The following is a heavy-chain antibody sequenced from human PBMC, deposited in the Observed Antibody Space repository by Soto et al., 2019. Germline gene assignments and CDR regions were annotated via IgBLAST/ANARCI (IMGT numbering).Heavy chain of an antibody. CDR2: IYYSGST. J-gene: IGHJ3*02. D-gene: IGHD2-15*01. V-gene: IGHV4-59*01. CDR1: GGSISSYY. CDR3: ARDGCSGGSCYSTSDAFDI. Sequence: SETLSLTCTVSGGSISSYYWSWIRQPPGKGLEWIGYIYYSGSTNYNPSLKSRVTISVDTSKNQFSLKLSSVTAADTAVYYCARDGCSGGSCYSTSDAFDIWGQGTMVTVSS.